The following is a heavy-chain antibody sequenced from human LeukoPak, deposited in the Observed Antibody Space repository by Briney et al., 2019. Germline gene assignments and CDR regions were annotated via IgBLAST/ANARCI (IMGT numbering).Heavy chain of an antibody. D-gene: IGHD3-10*01. CDR2: ISYDGSNK. J-gene: IGHJ4*02. V-gene: IGHV3-30*18. Sequence: GGSLRLSCAASGFTFSSYGMHWVRQAPGKGLEWVAVISYDGSNKYYADSVKGRFTISRDNSKNTPYLQMNSLRAEDTAVYYCAKGLGEFDYWGQGTLVTVSS. CDR3: AKGLGEFDY. CDR1: GFTFSSYG.